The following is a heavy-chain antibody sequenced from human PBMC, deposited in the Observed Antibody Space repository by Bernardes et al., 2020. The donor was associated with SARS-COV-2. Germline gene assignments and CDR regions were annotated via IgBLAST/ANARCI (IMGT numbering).Heavy chain of an antibody. CDR1: GGSSGSYY. CDR2: IYYSGTT. J-gene: IGHJ2*01. V-gene: IGHV4-59*01. CDR3: ARDLSHLVRRGFDL. D-gene: IGHD6-6*01. Sequence: LSLTFTVSGGSSGSYYWAWIRQSPGKGLEWIGYIYYSGTTNYNPSLKSRVTISVDRSRNQFSLNLISVTPADTAVYYCARDLSHLVRRGFDLWGRGTLVTVSP.